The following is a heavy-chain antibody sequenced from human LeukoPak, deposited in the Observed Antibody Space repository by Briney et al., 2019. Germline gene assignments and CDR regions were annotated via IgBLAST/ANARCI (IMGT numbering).Heavy chain of an antibody. D-gene: IGHD7-27*01. CDR3: ARGANWGTADY. Sequence: ASVKVSCKASGYTFTAYYMHWVRQAPGQGLEWMGWINPNSGGTNYAQKFQGRVTMTRDTSISTAYMELSRLRSDDTVVYSCARGANWGTADYWGQGTLVTVSS. J-gene: IGHJ4*02. CDR1: GYTFTAYY. V-gene: IGHV1-2*02. CDR2: INPNSGGT.